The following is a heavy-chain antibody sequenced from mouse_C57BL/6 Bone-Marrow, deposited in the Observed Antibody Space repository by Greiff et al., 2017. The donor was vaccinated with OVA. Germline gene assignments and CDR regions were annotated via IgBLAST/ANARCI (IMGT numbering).Heavy chain of an antibody. V-gene: IGHV1-66*01. CDR1: GYSFTSYY. D-gene: IGHD2-5*01. Sequence: QVQLQQPGAELVKPGASVKISCKASGYSFTSYYIHWVKQRPGQGLEWIGWIYPGSGNTKYNEKFKGKATLTADTSSSTAYMQLSSLTSEDSAVYYCAKAYYSKTPLYFDVWGTGTTVTVSS. J-gene: IGHJ1*03. CDR3: AKAYYSKTPLYFDV. CDR2: IYPGSGNT.